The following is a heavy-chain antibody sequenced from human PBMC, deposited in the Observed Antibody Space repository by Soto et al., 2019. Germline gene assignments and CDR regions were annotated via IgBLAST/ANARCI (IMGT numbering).Heavy chain of an antibody. D-gene: IGHD1-26*01. Sequence: QVQLQESGPGLVKPSETLSLICTVSGGSISSGSYSWTWIRQPPGRGLEWIGFIYYSGRTNYNPSLKSRVTMSVDTSKNQFSLRLNSVTAADTAVYYCAREGGIFLAGFHYRGQGTLVTVSS. J-gene: IGHJ4*02. CDR2: IYYSGRT. CDR3: AREGGIFLAGFHY. V-gene: IGHV4-61*01. CDR1: GGSISSGSYS.